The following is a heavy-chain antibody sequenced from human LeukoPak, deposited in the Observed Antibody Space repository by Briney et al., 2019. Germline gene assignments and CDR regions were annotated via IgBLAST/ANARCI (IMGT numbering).Heavy chain of an antibody. V-gene: IGHV4-61*01. CDR3: ARYYDSSGYWSTPHFDY. D-gene: IGHD3-22*01. Sequence: SETPSLTCTVSGDSVSGISFYWSWIRQPPGKGLQYIGYIQYSGSTNYNPSLKSRVTISVDTSKNQFSLKLSSVTAADTAVYYCARYYDSSGYWSTPHFDYWGQGTLVTVSS. J-gene: IGHJ4*02. CDR2: IQYSGST. CDR1: GDSVSGISFY.